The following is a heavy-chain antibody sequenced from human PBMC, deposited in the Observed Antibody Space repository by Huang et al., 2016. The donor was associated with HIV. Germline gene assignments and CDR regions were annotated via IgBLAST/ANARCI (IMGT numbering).Heavy chain of an antibody. CDR3: ARHRSSGGVEEAFDI. Sequence: EVQLVESGGGLVQPGGSLRLSCAASGFTFSSYWMHWVRQATGKGLVWRSRSNKDDSITTYADSVKGRITISRDNARNTMYLQMTTLSAGDTAVYYCARHRSSGGVEEAFDIWGPGTLVTVAS. V-gene: IGHV3-74*03. D-gene: IGHD2-8*02. CDR2: SNKDDSIT. CDR1: GFTFSSYW. J-gene: IGHJ3*02.